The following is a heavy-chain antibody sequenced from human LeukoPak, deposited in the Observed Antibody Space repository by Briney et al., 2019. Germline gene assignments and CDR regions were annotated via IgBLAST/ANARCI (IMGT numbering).Heavy chain of an antibody. CDR1: GFTFSSYA. D-gene: IGHD3-3*01. V-gene: IGHV3-64D*06. J-gene: IGHJ3*02. Sequence: PGGSLRLSCSASGFTFSSYAMHWVRQAPGKGLEYVSAISSNGGSTYYADSVKGRFTISRDNSKNTLYLQMSSLRAEDTAVYYCVKDGLGDFWSGCYTDDAFDIWGQGTMVTVSS. CDR3: VKDGLGDFWSGCYTDDAFDI. CDR2: ISSNGGST.